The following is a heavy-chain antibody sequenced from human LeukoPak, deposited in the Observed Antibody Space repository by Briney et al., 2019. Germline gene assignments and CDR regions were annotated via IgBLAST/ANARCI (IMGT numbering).Heavy chain of an antibody. J-gene: IGHJ5*02. CDR3: ARGARDTGVSCSDP. D-gene: IGHD5-18*01. Sequence: SETLSLTCTVAGGSINSYYWSWIRQPPGKGLEWIGYITNSGRTNYNPSLKSRVTISVDTSKNQYFLTLSSVTAADTAVYHWARGARDTGVSCSDPGGRGSWSPSPQ. V-gene: IGHV4-59*01. CDR2: ITNSGRT. CDR1: GGSINSYY.